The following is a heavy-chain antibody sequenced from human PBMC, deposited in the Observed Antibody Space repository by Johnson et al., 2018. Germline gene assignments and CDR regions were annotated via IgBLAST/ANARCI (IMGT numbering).Heavy chain of an antibody. V-gene: IGHV4-34*01. CDR1: GGSFSGYY. J-gene: IGHJ3*02. Sequence: QVQLQQWGAGLLKPSETLSLTYAVYGGSFSGYYWSWIRQPPGKGLEWIGEINHSGSTNYNPSLKSRVTISVDTSKNQFSLKVSSVTAADTAVYHCARLVVGATDAFDIWGQGTTVTVSS. CDR2: INHSGST. CDR3: ARLVVGATDAFDI. D-gene: IGHD1-26*01.